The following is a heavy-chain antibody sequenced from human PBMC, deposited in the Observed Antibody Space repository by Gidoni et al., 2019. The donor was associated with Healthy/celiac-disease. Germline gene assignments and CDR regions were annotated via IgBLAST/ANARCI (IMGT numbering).Heavy chain of an antibody. V-gene: IGHV3-7*03. D-gene: IGHD6-13*01. Sequence: EVQLVESGGGLVQPGGSLRLSCPASGFTFSSYWLSWVRPAPGKGLAWVANIKRDGIEKYYVDSVKGRFTISRDNAKNSLYLQMNSLRAEDTAVYYCARAGIAAAATAYYYYYYMDVWGKGTTVTVSS. J-gene: IGHJ6*03. CDR1: GFTFSSYW. CDR2: IKRDGIEK. CDR3: ARAGIAAAATAYYYYYYMDV.